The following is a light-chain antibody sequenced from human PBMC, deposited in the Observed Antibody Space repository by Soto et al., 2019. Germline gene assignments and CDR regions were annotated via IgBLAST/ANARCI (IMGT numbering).Light chain of an antibody. J-gene: IGLJ1*01. CDR1: SSDVGGYNY. Sequence: QSVPTQPPSASGSPGQSVTISCTGTSSDVGGYNYVSWYQQHPGKAPKLMIYEVSKRPSGVPDRFSGSKSGNTASLTVSGLQADDEADYYCSSYGGSNTFGVFGTGTKVTVL. CDR2: EVS. CDR3: SSYGGSNTFGV. V-gene: IGLV2-8*01.